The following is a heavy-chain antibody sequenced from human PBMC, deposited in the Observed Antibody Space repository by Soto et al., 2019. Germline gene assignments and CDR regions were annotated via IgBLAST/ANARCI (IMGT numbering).Heavy chain of an antibody. CDR1: GGSISSGGYY. CDR2: IYYSGST. CDR3: ARDGGDYYDSRNNWFDP. J-gene: IGHJ5*02. V-gene: IGHV4-31*03. D-gene: IGHD3-22*01. Sequence: PSETLSLTCTVSGGSISSGGYYWSWIRQHPGKGLEWIGYIYYSGSTYYNPSLKSRVTISVDTSKNQFSLKLSSVTAADTAVYYCARDGGDYYDSRNNWFDPWGQGTLVTVSS.